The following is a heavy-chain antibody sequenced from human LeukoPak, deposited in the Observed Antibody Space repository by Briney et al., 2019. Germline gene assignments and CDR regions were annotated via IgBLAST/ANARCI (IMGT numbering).Heavy chain of an antibody. D-gene: IGHD2-21*02. J-gene: IGHJ4*02. CDR1: GGSFSGYY. V-gene: IGHV4-34*01. Sequence: SETLSLTCAVYGGSFSGYYWSWIRQPPGKGLEWIGEINHSGSTNYNPSLKSRVTISADTSKNQFSLKLSSVTAAGTAVYYCAREAYCGGDCYSGSSYWGQGTLVTVSS. CDR2: INHSGST. CDR3: AREAYCGGDCYSGSSY.